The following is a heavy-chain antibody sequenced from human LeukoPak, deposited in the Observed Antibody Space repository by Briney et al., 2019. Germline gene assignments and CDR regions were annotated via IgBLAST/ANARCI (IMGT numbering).Heavy chain of an antibody. CDR1: GYTFTSYY. V-gene: IGHV1-46*01. D-gene: IGHD2-21*02. CDR3: AGGGYYCGGDCSPHGCYYYGMDV. J-gene: IGHJ6*02. CDR2: INPSGGST. Sequence: ASVKVSCKASGYTFTSYYMHWVRQAPGQGLEWMGIINPSGGSTSYAQKFQGRVTMTRDTSTSTVYMELSSLRSEDTAVYYCAGGGYYCGGDCSPHGCYYYGMDVWGQGTTVTVSS.